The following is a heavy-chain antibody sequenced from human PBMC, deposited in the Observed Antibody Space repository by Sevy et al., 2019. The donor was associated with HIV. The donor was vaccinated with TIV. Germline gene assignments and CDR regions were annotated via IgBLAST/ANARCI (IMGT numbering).Heavy chain of an antibody. CDR2: VRGSGSST. CDR1: GFTFSDYA. CDR3: AKAVPPLDWLLLFFDN. Sequence: GGSLRLSCVASGFTFSDYAMAWVRQAPGKGPEWISAVRGSGSSTKYADSVKGRFTISRDNSKNTLCLQLNSLRGEDTAVYYCAKAVPPLDWLLLFFDNWGQGSLVTVSS. V-gene: IGHV3-23*01. J-gene: IGHJ4*02. D-gene: IGHD3-9*01.